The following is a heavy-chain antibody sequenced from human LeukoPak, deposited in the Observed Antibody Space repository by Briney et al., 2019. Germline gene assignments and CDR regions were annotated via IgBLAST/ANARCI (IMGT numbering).Heavy chain of an antibody. CDR2: IYSSGST. J-gene: IGHJ4*02. Sequence: KTSETLSLTCTVSGGSISSYYWSWIRQSAGKGLEWIGRIYSSGSTNYNPSLKSRVTMSVDTSKNQFSLKPSSVTAADTAVYYCARDVDSYSSSWYPYSSGWYLDYWGQGTLVTVSS. D-gene: IGHD6-13*01. CDR1: GGSISSYY. CDR3: ARDVDSYSSSWYPYSSGWYLDY. V-gene: IGHV4-4*07.